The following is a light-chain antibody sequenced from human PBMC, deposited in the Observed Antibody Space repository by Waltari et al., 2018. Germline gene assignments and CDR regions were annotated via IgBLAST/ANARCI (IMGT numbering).Light chain of an antibody. J-gene: IGKJ4*01. CDR2: GAS. Sequence: EIVLTQSPGPLSLSPGERATISCRASQSISGGWLAWYQQKPGQAPRLLIYGASRRATAIPDRFSGSGSGTDFTLTISRLEPEDFAVYYCQQYDASSVTFGGGTKVEIK. V-gene: IGKV3-20*01. CDR1: QSISGGW. CDR3: QQYDASSVT.